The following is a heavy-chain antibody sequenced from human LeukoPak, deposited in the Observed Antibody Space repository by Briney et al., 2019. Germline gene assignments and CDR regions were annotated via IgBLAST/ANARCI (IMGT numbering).Heavy chain of an antibody. J-gene: IGHJ3*02. CDR2: ISSSSSYI. CDR3: ASATGDNDAFDI. V-gene: IGHV3-21*01. CDR1: GFTFSSYS. D-gene: IGHD7-27*01. Sequence: RGSLRLSCASSGFTFSSYSMNWVRQAPGKGLEWVSSISSSSSYIYYADSVKGRFTISRDNAKNSLYLQMNSLRAEDTAVYYCASATGDNDAFDIWGQGTMVTVSS.